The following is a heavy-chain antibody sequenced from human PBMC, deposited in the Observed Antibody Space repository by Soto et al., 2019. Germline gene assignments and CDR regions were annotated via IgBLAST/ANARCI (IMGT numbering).Heavy chain of an antibody. D-gene: IGHD6-19*01. CDR2: IIPILGIA. J-gene: IGHJ4*02. Sequence: QVQLVQSGAEVKKPGSSVKVSCKASGGTFSSSTISWVRQAPGQGLEWMGRIIPILGIANYAQKFQGRVTITADKSTSTAYMELSSLRSEDTAVYYCARLGGWPTPLDYWGQGPLVTVSS. V-gene: IGHV1-69*02. CDR1: GGTFSSST. CDR3: ARLGGWPTPLDY.